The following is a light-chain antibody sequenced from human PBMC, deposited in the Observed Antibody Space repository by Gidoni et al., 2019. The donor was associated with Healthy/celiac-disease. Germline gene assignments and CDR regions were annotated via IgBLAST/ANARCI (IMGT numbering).Light chain of an antibody. V-gene: IGKV3-20*01. CDR2: GAS. Sequence: EIVLTQSPGTLSLSPGERATLSCRASQSVSSSYLAWYQQKPGQAPRLLIYGASSRATGIPDRVSGSGSGTDFTLTISRLEPEDFEVYYWQQYGSSPWTFGQGTKVEIK. J-gene: IGKJ1*01. CDR3: QQYGSSPWT. CDR1: QSVSSSY.